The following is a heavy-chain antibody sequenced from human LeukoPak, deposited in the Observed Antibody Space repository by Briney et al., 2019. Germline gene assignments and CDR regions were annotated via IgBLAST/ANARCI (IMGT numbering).Heavy chain of an antibody. V-gene: IGHV1-46*01. CDR1: GYSFTDYY. CDR3: ARDAGDYYDSSGYLDY. CDR2: INPSGGST. Sequence: ASVKVSCKASGYSFTDYYMHWVRQAPGQGLEWMGIINPSGGSTSYAQKFQGRVTMTRDTSTSTVYMELSSLRSEDTAVYYCARDAGDYYDSSGYLDYWGQGTLVTVSS. J-gene: IGHJ4*02. D-gene: IGHD3-22*01.